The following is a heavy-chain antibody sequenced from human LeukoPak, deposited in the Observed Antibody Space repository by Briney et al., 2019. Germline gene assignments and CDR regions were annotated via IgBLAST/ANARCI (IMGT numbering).Heavy chain of an antibody. J-gene: IGHJ4*02. CDR2: INPNSGGT. D-gene: IGHD3-3*01. CDR3: ARAPAFDFWSGPPFDY. CDR1: GYTFTGYY. Sequence: ASVKVSCKASGYTFTGYYMHWVRQAPGQGLDWMGWINPNSGGTDYAQKFQGRVTMTRDTSISTGYMELSRLRSDDTAVYYCARAPAFDFWSGPPFDYWGQGTLVTVSS. V-gene: IGHV1-2*02.